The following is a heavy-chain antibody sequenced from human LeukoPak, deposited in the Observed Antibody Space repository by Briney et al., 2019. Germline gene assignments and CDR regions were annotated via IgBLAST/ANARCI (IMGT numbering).Heavy chain of an antibody. CDR3: TSIYDTSAYYHSGIDY. CDR2: IRSKTYRGSA. Sequence: PGRSLSLSCTASGFTFRDHAMSWVRQAPGKGLEWVGFIRSKTYRGSAEYATSLEGRFTIARDESKGFAYLQANSLKTEDTAVYYCTSIYDTSAYYHSGIDYWGQGTLVTVPS. CDR1: GFTFRDHA. J-gene: IGHJ4*02. V-gene: IGHV3-49*04. D-gene: IGHD3-22*01.